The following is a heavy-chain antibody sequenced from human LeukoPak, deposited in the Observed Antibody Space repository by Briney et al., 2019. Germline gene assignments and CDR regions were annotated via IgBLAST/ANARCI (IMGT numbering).Heavy chain of an antibody. CDR2: ISSSSSYI. CDR3: GRAYDSSGYWFDP. CDR1: GFTFSSYS. Sequence: IPGGSLRLPCAASGFTFSSYSMNWVRQAPGKGLEWVSSISSSSSYIYYADSVKGRFTISRDNAKNSLDLQMNSLRAEDTAVYYCGRAYDSSGYWFDPWGQGTLVTVSS. J-gene: IGHJ5*02. V-gene: IGHV3-21*04. D-gene: IGHD3-22*01.